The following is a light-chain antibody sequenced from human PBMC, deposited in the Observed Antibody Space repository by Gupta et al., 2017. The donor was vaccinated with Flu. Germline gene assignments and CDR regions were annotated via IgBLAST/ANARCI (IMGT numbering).Light chain of an antibody. V-gene: IGLV3-25*01. Sequence: TCRSTGSGDALERQDAYWYQQETSQAPVLLMYRDTGRAAGIPERFSGANSGTTVTVTTVSVQAEEGADYYCHSADSSHTCWVFGGGTTLTVL. CDR2: RDT. CDR3: HSADSSHTCWV. CDR1: ALERQD. J-gene: IGLJ3*02.